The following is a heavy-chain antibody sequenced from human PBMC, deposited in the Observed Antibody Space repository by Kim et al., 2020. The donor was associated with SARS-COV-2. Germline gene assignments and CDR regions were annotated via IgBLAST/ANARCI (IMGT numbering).Heavy chain of an antibody. V-gene: IGHV3-7*01. CDR2: INEDGSED. CDR1: GFSLSDYW. J-gene: IGHJ4*02. CDR3: ARDPRVVGGITFDK. D-gene: IGHD2-15*01. Sequence: GGSLRLSCTVSGFSLSDYWMNWVRQAPGKGLEWLANINEDGSEDYYVDSVKGRFTISRDNAKNSLYPQMSSLRADDTALYYCARDPRVVGGITFDKWGQG.